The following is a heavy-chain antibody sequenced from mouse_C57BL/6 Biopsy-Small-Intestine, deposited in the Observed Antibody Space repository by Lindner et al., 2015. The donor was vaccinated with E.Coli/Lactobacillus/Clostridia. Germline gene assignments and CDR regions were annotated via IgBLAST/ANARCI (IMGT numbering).Heavy chain of an antibody. CDR1: GYNFHSYG. J-gene: IGHJ4*01. Sequence: SVKVSCKASGYNFHSYGITWVRQAPGQGLEWMGWISVDNGNTNYAQKFQGRVTMTTDTSTNTAYMDLRNLRSDDTAVYYCARTYDYGYVLGGWFDHWGQGTLVSVSS. V-gene: IGHV14-1*02. D-gene: IGHD1-1*01. CDR2: ISVDNGNT. CDR3: ARTYDYGYVLGGWFDH.